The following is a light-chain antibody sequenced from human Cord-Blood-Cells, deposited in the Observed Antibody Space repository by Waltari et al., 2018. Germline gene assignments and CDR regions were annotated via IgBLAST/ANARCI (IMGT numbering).Light chain of an antibody. J-gene: IGLJ3*02. V-gene: IGLV1-47*01. CDR1: SSNIGSNY. Sequence: QSVLTQPPSASGTPGQRVTISCSGSSSNIGSNYVYWYQQLPGTVPKLLIYRNNQRPSGVPDLFSGSKSGTSASLALSGLRSEDEADYYCAAWDDSLSGRVFGGGTKLTVL. CDR3: AAWDDSLSGRV. CDR2: RNN.